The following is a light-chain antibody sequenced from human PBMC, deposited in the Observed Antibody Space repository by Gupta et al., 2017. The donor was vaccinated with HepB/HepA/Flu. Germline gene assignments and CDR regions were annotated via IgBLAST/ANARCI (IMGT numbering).Light chain of an antibody. CDR2: EDS. J-gene: IGLJ2*01. Sequence: SYVLTQPPSVSVAPGKTARITCGGNNIGSKSVHWYQQKAGQCPVRGVYEDSGRPSGIPERFSGHNSGNKATLTISRVEAGDEADHCCQVWDSSSDLGLFGGGTKLTVL. CDR3: QVWDSSSDLGL. V-gene: IGLV3-21*03. CDR1: NIGSKS.